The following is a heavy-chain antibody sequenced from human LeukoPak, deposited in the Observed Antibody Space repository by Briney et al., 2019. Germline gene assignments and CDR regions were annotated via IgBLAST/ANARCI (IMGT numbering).Heavy chain of an antibody. Sequence: SETLSLTCTVSGGSISSGDYYWSWIRKPPGKGLEWIGYIYYSGSTYYNPSLKSRVTISVDTSKNQFSLKLSSVTAADTAVYYCARGSMITFGGVIPHWFDPWGQGTLVTVSS. V-gene: IGHV4-30-4*08. CDR3: ARGSMITFGGVIPHWFDP. CDR1: GGSISSGDYY. J-gene: IGHJ5*02. D-gene: IGHD3-16*02. CDR2: IYYSGST.